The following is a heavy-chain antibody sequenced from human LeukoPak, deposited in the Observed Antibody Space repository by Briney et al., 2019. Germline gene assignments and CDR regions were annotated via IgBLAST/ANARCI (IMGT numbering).Heavy chain of an antibody. V-gene: IGHV3-30*03. Sequence: HSGGSLRLSCAASGFTFSSYWMSWVRQAPGKGLEWVAVISYDGSNKYYADSVKGRFTISRDNSKNTLYLQMNSLRAEDTAVYYCAGDITIFGVVIKSFDYWGQGTLVTVSS. CDR3: AGDITIFGVVIKSFDY. CDR1: GFTFSSYW. D-gene: IGHD3-3*01. CDR2: ISYDGSNK. J-gene: IGHJ4*02.